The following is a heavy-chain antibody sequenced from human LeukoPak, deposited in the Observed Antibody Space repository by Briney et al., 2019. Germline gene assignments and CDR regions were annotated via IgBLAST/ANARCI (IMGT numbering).Heavy chain of an antibody. Sequence: ASVKVSCKASGGTFSSYAVSWVRQAPGQGLEWMGGIIPLFGTAKFAQKFQGRVTITADKSTSTAYMELSSLRSADTAVYYCARGGLLYYYDSSGYYQPYYYYYYMDVWGKGTTVTVSS. J-gene: IGHJ6*03. CDR2: IIPLFGTA. D-gene: IGHD3-22*01. CDR3: ARGGLLYYYDSSGYYQPYYYYYYMDV. CDR1: GGTFSSYA. V-gene: IGHV1-69*06.